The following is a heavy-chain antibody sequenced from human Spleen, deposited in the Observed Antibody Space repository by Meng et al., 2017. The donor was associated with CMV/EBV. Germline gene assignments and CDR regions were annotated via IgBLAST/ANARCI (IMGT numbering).Heavy chain of an antibody. CDR2: IYYSGGST. CDR1: GGSVSSRIYY. V-gene: IGHV4-61*01. D-gene: IGHD2-2*01. J-gene: IGHJ4*02. CDR3: ARDAGYCTSTSCQDY. Sequence: SETLSLTCTVSGGSVSSRIYYWSWIRQPPGKGLEWIGYIYYSGGSTNYNPSLKSRVTISVDTSKNQFSLKLRSVTAADTAVYYCARDAGYCTSTSCQDYWGQGTLVTVSS.